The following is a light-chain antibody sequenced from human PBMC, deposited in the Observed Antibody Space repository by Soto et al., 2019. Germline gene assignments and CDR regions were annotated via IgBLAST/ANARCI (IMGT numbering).Light chain of an antibody. J-gene: IGLJ1*01. Sequence: QCALKRLPSATGAAGGAGPISYTGANSDVGSYNFVSWYQQHPGKAPKLLIYEVTKRPSGVPDRFSGSKSGNTASLTVSGLQAEGEAVYYCSSYAGSTTRYPFGSGNTVTVL. V-gene: IGLV2-8*01. CDR3: SSYAGSTTRYP. CDR1: NSDVGSYNF. CDR2: EVT.